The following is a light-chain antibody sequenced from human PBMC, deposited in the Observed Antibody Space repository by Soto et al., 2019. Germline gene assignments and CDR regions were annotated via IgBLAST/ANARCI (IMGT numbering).Light chain of an antibody. V-gene: IGLV2-14*01. CDR1: SSDVGDYNY. CDR3: SSYTTSSTPVV. J-gene: IGLJ2*01. CDR2: DVS. Sequence: QSALTQPASVSGSPGQSITISCTGTSSDVGDYNYVSWYQQHPGKAPKLMIYDVSNRPSGVSNRFSGSKSGNTASLTISGLQADDEADYYCSSYTTSSTPVVFGGGTKVTVL.